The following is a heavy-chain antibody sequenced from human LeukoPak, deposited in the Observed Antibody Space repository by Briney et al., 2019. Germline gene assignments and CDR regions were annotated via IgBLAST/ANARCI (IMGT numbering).Heavy chain of an antibody. D-gene: IGHD6-19*01. CDR2: IIPILGIA. CDR3: ARDSSGWYYYYGMDV. Sequence: SVKVSCKASGGTFSSYAISWVRQAPGQGLEWMGRIIPILGIANYAQKFQGRVTITADKSTSTAYMELSSLRSEDTAVYYCARDSSGWYYYYGMDVWGQGTTVTVSS. V-gene: IGHV1-69*04. J-gene: IGHJ6*02. CDR1: GGTFSSYA.